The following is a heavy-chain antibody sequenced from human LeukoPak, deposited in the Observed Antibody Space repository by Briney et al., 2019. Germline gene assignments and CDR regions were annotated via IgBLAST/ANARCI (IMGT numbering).Heavy chain of an antibody. CDR2: IYPGDSDT. D-gene: IGHD3-22*01. Sequence: GESLKISCKGSGYSFTSYWIGWVRQIPGKGLEWMGIIYPGDSDTRYSPSFQGQVTISADKSISTAYLQWSSLKASDTAMYYCARFRGYYYDSSGYYFDYWGQGTLVTASS. CDR1: GYSFTSYW. J-gene: IGHJ4*02. CDR3: ARFRGYYYDSSGYYFDY. V-gene: IGHV5-51*01.